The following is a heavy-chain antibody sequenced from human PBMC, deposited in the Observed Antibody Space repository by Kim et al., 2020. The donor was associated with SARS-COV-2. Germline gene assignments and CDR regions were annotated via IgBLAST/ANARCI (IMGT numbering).Heavy chain of an antibody. J-gene: IGHJ4*02. Sequence: GGSLRLSCAASGFTFSSYAMHWVRQAPGKGLEWVAVISYDGSNKYYADSVKGRFTISRDNSKNTLYLQMNSLRAEDTAVYYCATIAAAGRRREGDGDAYWGQGTLVTVAS. CDR2: ISYDGSNK. CDR3: ATIAAAGRRREGDGDAY. V-gene: IGHV3-30*04. D-gene: IGHD6-13*01. CDR1: GFTFSSYA.